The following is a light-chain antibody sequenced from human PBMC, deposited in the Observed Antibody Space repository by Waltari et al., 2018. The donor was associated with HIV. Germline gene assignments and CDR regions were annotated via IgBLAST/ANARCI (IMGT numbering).Light chain of an antibody. J-gene: IGKJ3*01. V-gene: IGKV3-20*01. CDR2: GAS. CDR1: QTVISNY. CDR3: QQYCDSPFT. Sequence: EIVLTQSPDTLSLSPGKRATLSCRASQTVISNYLAWYQQKPGQAPRLLVYGASSRAAGIADRFSGSGSGTDFTLIISRVEPEDSAVFYCQQYCDSPFTFGPGTKVEIK.